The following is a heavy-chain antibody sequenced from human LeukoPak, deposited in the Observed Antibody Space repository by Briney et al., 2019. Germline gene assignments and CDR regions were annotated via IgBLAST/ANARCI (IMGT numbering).Heavy chain of an antibody. D-gene: IGHD3-3*01. V-gene: IGHV4-39*07. Sequence: SETLSLTCTVSGGSISSSSYYWGWIRQPPGKGLEWIGEINHSGSTNYNPSLKSRVTISVDTSKNQFSLKLSSVTAADTAVYYCARGRDFWSGYTRPHAFDIWGQGTMVTVSS. CDR2: INHSGST. CDR3: ARGRDFWSGYTRPHAFDI. J-gene: IGHJ3*02. CDR1: GGSISSSSYY.